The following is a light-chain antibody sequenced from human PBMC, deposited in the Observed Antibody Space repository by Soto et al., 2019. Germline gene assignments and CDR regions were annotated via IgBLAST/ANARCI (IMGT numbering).Light chain of an antibody. CDR3: KKYGSSPLT. CDR1: QSVSSSY. CDR2: GES. V-gene: IGKV3-20*01. J-gene: IGKJ4*01. Sequence: EVVLTQSPATLSLSPGDRATLSCRASQSVSSSYLAWYQQKPGQVTRILISGESSRATGVKARFSGSGSGTDFSLTISRMEPEDFAFYYCKKYGSSPLTFGQGTKVDIK.